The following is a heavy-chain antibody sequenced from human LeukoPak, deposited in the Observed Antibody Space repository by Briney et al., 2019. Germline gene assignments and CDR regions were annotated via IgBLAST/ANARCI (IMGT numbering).Heavy chain of an antibody. Sequence: GVSVKVSCKSSGFTFTNYLLHWVRQAPGQGLEWVGRIAPSVDTTNYAQRFRDRVTMTRDTSTSTVYMELSSLRSEDTAVYYCVREESGGYFDYWGQGTLVTVSS. J-gene: IGHJ4*02. V-gene: IGHV1-46*01. D-gene: IGHD2-8*02. CDR2: IAPSVDTT. CDR3: VREESGGYFDY. CDR1: GFTFTNYL.